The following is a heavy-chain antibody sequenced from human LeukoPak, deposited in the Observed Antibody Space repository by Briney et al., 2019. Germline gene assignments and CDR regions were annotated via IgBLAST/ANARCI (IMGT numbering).Heavy chain of an antibody. D-gene: IGHD1-26*01. CDR1: GYTLTELS. CDR3: ARDAPYSGSYLDY. Sequence: ASVKVSCKVSGYTLTELSMHWVRQAPGKGLEWMGGFDPEDGETIYAQKFQGRATMTTDTSTSTAYMELRSLRSDDTAVYYCARDAPYSGSYLDYWGQGTLVTVSS. V-gene: IGHV1-24*01. CDR2: FDPEDGET. J-gene: IGHJ4*02.